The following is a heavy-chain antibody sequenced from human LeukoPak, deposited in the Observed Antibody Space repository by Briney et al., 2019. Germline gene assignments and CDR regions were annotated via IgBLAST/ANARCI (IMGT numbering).Heavy chain of an antibody. D-gene: IGHD6-13*01. J-gene: IGHJ4*02. CDR3: AKKIPGTYPYDS. CDR1: GFTFSSSA. Sequence: PGGSLRLSCAASGFTFSSSAMNWVRQAPGKGLEWVSASGTDGDTYYADSVKGRFTISRDNSKNTLYLQMTSLRAEDTAVYYCAKKIPGTYPYDSWGRGTLVTVSP. CDR2: SGTDGDT. V-gene: IGHV3-23*01.